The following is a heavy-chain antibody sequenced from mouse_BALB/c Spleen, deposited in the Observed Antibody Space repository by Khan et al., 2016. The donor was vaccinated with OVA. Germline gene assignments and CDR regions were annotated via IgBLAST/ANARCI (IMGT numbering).Heavy chain of an antibody. CDR3: ARGGYGAFAY. V-gene: IGHV1S56*01. Sequence: QVQLQQSGPELVKPGASVRISCKASDYTFTSYYIHWVKQRPGQGLEWIGWIYPGNINHNYTERFKGKATLTADKSSSTAYMHLSSLTSEDSAVYFCARGGYGAFAYWGQGTLGTVSA. J-gene: IGHJ3*01. CDR1: DYTFTSYY. D-gene: IGHD2-2*01. CDR2: IYPGNINH.